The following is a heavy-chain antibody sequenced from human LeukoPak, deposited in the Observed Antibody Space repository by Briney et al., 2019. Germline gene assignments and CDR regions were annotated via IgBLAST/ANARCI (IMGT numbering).Heavy chain of an antibody. V-gene: IGHV3-7*01. D-gene: IGHD6-19*01. CDR1: GFTFSNYW. J-gene: IGHJ4*02. CDR2: IKQDGSEK. CDR3: ARVQGSSGPGIFEY. Sequence: GGSLRLSCAASGFTFSNYWMSWVRQAPGKGLEWVANIKQDGSEKFYVDSVKGRLTISRDNARNSLYLQMNSLRVEDTAVYYCARVQGSSGPGIFEYWGQGTLVTVSS.